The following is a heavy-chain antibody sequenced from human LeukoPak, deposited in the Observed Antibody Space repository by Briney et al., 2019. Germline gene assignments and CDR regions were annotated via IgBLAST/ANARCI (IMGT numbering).Heavy chain of an antibody. D-gene: IGHD5-24*01. CDR2: INPKTGGT. CDR1: GYIFTGHY. Sequence: ASVKVSCKASGYIFTGHYMNWVRQAPGQGLEWMGRINPKTGGTNFAQNFQGRVTMTRDTSISTGYLELTRLRPDDTGVYYCARVGDGLNDAFDIWGQGTMVTVSS. CDR3: ARVGDGLNDAFDI. V-gene: IGHV1-2*05. J-gene: IGHJ3*02.